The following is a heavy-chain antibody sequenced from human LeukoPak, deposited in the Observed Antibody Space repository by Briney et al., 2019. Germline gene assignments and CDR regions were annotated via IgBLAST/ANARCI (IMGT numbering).Heavy chain of an antibody. D-gene: IGHD2-21*01. CDR3: ARGLIPYDY. Sequence: SETLSLTCAVYGGSFSGYYWSWIRQPPGKGVEWIGEIHHSGSTNYNPSLKSRVTISVDTSKNQFSLKLSSVTAADTAVYYCARGLIPYDYWGQGTLVTVSS. CDR1: GGSFSGYY. J-gene: IGHJ4*02. CDR2: IHHSGST. V-gene: IGHV4-34*01.